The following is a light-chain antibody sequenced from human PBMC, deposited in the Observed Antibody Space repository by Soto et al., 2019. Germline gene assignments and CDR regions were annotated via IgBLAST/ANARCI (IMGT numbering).Light chain of an antibody. CDR1: SSDVGGYNY. V-gene: IGLV2-11*01. CDR3: CSYAGGSRLEV. J-gene: IGLJ2*01. Sequence: QSALTQPRSVSGSPGQSVTISCTGTSSDVGGYNYVSWYQQHPGKAPRLIIHDVSRRPLGVPDRFSGSKSGNTASLTISGLPDEDEADYYCCSYAGGSRLEVFGGGTKLTVL. CDR2: DVS.